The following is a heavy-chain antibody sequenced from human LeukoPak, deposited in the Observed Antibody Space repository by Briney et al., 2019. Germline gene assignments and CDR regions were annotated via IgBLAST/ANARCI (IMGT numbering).Heavy chain of an antibody. CDR1: GYTFTSYA. CDR3: ARDRVLLWFGESYYFDY. D-gene: IGHD3-10*01. CDR2: INTNTGNP. V-gene: IGHV7-4-1*02. Sequence: ASVTVSCKASGYTFTSYAMNWVRQAPGQGLEWMGWINTNTGNPTYAQGFTGRFVFSLDTSVSTACLQISSLKAEDTAVYYCARDRVLLWFGESYYFDYWGQGTLVTVSS. J-gene: IGHJ4*02.